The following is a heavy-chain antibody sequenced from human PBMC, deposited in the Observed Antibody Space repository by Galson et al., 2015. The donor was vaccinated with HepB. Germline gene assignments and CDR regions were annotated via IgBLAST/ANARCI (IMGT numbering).Heavy chain of an antibody. J-gene: IGHJ4*02. CDR3: TTFLSYDILTGYYYFDH. Sequence: LRLSCAASGFTFSHAWMSWVRQAPGKGLEGVGRIKSKTDGGTTDCAAPVKGRLTISRDDSKNTLYLQMNSLKTEDTAVYYCTTFLSYDILTGYYYFDHWGQGTLVTVSS. V-gene: IGHV3-15*01. CDR2: IKSKTDGGTT. D-gene: IGHD3-9*01. CDR1: GFTFSHAW.